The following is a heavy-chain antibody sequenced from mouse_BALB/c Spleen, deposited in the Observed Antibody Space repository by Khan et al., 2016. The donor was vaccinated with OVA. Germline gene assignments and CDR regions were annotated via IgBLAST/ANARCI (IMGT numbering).Heavy chain of an antibody. CDR3: ARKGYGNYAFAY. CDR1: GYAFSNYW. V-gene: IGHV1-80*01. CDR2: IYPGDGDT. Sequence: HVQLQQSGAELVRPGSSVKISCKASGYAFSNYWMNWVKQRPGQGLEWIGQIYPGDGDTNYSGKFKGRATLTADKSSSTAYMQLSSLTSEDSAVYCCARKGYGNYAFAYWGQGTLVTVSA. J-gene: IGHJ3*01. D-gene: IGHD2-10*02.